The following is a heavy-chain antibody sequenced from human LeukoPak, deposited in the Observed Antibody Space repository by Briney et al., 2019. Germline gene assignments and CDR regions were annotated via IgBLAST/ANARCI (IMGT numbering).Heavy chain of an antibody. Sequence: PSETLSLTSTVSGGSISSHYWSWIRRPPGKGLEWSGYIYYPGRTNYSPSLKSQVTISVDTSKNQFSLRLTTVPAADTAVYYCARGRPSADGYGYYFDYWGQGTLVRVSS. J-gene: IGHJ4*02. V-gene: IGHV4-59*11. CDR1: GGSISSHY. D-gene: IGHD5-18*01. CDR2: IYYPGRT. CDR3: ARGRPSADGYGYYFDY.